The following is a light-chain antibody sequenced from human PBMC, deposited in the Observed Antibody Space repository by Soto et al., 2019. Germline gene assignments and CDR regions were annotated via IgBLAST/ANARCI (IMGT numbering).Light chain of an antibody. Sequence: EIVMTQSPSTLSVSPGDRATISCRASQSVSSNLAWYQQKPGQAPRLLIYGASTRDSGIPARFSGSGSGTEFTLTISSLQSEDFAVYYCQQYNDSPRTFGQGTKVEIK. CDR1: QSVSSN. CDR2: GAS. J-gene: IGKJ4*01. CDR3: QQYNDSPRT. V-gene: IGKV3-15*01.